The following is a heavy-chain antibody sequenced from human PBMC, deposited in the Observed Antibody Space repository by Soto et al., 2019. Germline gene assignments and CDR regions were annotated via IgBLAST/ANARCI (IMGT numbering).Heavy chain of an antibody. CDR1: GVSISRDNW. CDR3: ARDQIKQTGD. V-gene: IGHV4-4*02. CDR2: IPHSGST. Sequence: QVQLQESGPGLVRPSGTVSLTCAVSGVSISRDNWWSWVRQPPGKALEWIGEIPHSGSTNDNASLTRRVTMSLVPPKDPSSLTLNSVTAADTACCSCARDQIKQTGDWGQGTLVSVSS. J-gene: IGHJ4*02.